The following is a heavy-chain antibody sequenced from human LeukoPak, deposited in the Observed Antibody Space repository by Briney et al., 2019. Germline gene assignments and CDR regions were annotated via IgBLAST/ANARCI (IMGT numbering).Heavy chain of an antibody. CDR3: ARCDYGPAGYYYYGMDV. D-gene: IGHD4/OR15-4a*01. CDR2: ISSSSSTI. V-gene: IGHV3-48*04. Sequence: PGGSLRLSCAASGFTFSSYSMNWVRQAPGKGLEWVSYISSSSSTIYYADSVKGRFTISRDNAKNSLYLQMNSLRAEDTAVYYCARCDYGPAGYYYYGMDVWGQGTTVTVSS. CDR1: GFTFSSYS. J-gene: IGHJ6*02.